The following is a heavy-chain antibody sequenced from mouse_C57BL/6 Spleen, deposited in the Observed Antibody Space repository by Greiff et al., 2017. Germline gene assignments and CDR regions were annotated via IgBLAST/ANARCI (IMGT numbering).Heavy chain of an antibody. Sequence: QVQLQQSGAELARPGASVKLSCKASGYTFTSYGISWVKQRTGQGLEWIGEIYPRSGNTYYNEKFKGKATLTADKSSSTAYMELRSLTSEDSAVYFCARRGDTTVVDGWYFDVWGTGTTVTVSS. J-gene: IGHJ1*03. CDR3: ARRGDTTVVDGWYFDV. CDR2: IYPRSGNT. V-gene: IGHV1-81*01. CDR1: GYTFTSYG. D-gene: IGHD1-1*01.